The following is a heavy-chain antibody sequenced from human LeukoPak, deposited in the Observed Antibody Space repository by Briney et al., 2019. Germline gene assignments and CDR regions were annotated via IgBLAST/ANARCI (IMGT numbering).Heavy chain of an antibody. J-gene: IGHJ4*02. CDR3: ARDGYHFDSSGFYSLDY. CDR2: IYSSGTT. Sequence: GSLRLSCAASGFTFSDYYMSWIRQSAGKGLEWIGRIYSSGTTNYNPSLKSRVIMSVDTSKNQLSLKLSSVTAADTAVYYCARDGYHFDSSGFYSLDYWGQGTLVTVSS. V-gene: IGHV4-4*07. CDR1: GFTFSDYY. D-gene: IGHD3-22*01.